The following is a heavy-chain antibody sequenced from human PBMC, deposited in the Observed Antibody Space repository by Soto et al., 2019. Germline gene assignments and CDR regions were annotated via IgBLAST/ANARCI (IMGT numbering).Heavy chain of an antibody. D-gene: IGHD2-21*02. CDR3: ARGPHIVVVTAIVADP. Sequence: AGGSLRLSCAASGFTFSDYYMSWIRQAPGKGLEWVSYISSSGSTIYYADSVKGRFTISRDNAKNSLYLQMNSLRAEDTAVYYCARGPHIVVVTAIVADPWSQGTLVTVSS. J-gene: IGHJ5*02. CDR2: ISSSGSTI. CDR1: GFTFSDYY. V-gene: IGHV3-11*01.